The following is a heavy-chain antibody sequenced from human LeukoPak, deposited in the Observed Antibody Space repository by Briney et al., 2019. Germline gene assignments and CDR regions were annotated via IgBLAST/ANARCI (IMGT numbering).Heavy chain of an antibody. CDR2: INSDGSRT. Sequence: GGSLRLSRAASGFTFSSQWMHWVRQAPGKGLVWVSRINSDGSRTNYADSVKGRFTISRDNAKNSLYLQMNSLRAEDTAVYYCAELGITMIGGVWGKGTTVTISS. V-gene: IGHV3-74*01. CDR3: AELGITMIGGV. J-gene: IGHJ6*04. CDR1: GFTFSSQW. D-gene: IGHD3-10*02.